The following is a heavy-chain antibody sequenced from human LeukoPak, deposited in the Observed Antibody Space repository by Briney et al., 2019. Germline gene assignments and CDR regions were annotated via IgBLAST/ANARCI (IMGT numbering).Heavy chain of an antibody. D-gene: IGHD3-22*01. CDR1: GFTFSSYA. J-gene: IGHJ4*02. CDR2: ISGSGGST. Sequence: GGSLRLSCAASGFTFSSYAMSWVRQAPGKGLEWVSAISGSGGSTYYADSVKGRFTISRDNAKNSLYLQMNSLRAEDTAVYYCARRGQYYYDSSGYYPLDYWGQGTLVTVSS. V-gene: IGHV3-23*01. CDR3: ARRGQYYYDSSGYYPLDY.